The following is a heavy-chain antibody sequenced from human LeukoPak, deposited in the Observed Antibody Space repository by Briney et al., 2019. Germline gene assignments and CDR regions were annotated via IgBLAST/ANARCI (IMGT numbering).Heavy chain of an antibody. D-gene: IGHD3-22*01. CDR1: RFTLSSYS. Sequence: KPGGPVRLPCAASRFTLSSYSMNWVRRAPGKGVEGVSYISYRSGCYICYADALEGRFTSPRDNAKNSLYLQMTSLRAEDTAVYYCARAGENSGYYQYYYYYMDVWGKGTTVTVSS. V-gene: IGHV3-21*01. J-gene: IGHJ6*03. CDR3: ARAGENSGYYQYYYYYMDV. CDR2: ISYRSGCYI.